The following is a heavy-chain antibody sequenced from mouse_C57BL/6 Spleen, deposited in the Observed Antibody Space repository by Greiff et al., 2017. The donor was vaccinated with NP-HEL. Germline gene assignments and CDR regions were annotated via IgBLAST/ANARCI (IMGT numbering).Heavy chain of an antibody. V-gene: IGHV5-12*01. CDR2: ISNGGGST. D-gene: IGHD2-4*01. CDR3: ARRDYDVPLAY. Sequence: EVKVVESGGGLVQPGGSLKLSCAASGFTFSDYYMYWVRQTPEKRLEWVAYISNGGGSTYYPDTVKGRFTISRDNAKNTLYLQMSRLKSEDTAMYYCARRDYDVPLAYWGQGTLVTVSA. J-gene: IGHJ3*01. CDR1: GFTFSDYY.